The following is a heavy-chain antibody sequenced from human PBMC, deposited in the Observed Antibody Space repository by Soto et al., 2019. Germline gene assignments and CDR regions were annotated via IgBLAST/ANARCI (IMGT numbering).Heavy chain of an antibody. CDR1: GYTFTSYY. Sequence: ASVKVSCKASGYTFTSYYMHWVRQAPGQGLEWMGIINPSGGSTNYAQKLQGRVTMTTDTSTSTAYMELGSLRSDDTAVYYCAQSLTGRTDAFDIWGQGTMVTVSS. CDR2: INPSGGST. V-gene: IGHV1-46*03. CDR3: AQSLTGRTDAFDI. D-gene: IGHD3-9*01. J-gene: IGHJ3*02.